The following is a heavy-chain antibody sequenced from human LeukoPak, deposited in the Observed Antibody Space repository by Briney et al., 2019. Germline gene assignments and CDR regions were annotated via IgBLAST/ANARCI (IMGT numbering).Heavy chain of an antibody. Sequence: SGTLSLTCAVYGGSFSGYYWSWIRQPPGKGLEWIGEINHSGSTNYNPSLKSRVTISVDTSKNQFSLKLSSVTAADTAVYYCARDGDAFDIRGQGTMVTVSS. CDR1: GGSFSGYY. CDR2: INHSGST. CDR3: ARDGDAFDI. J-gene: IGHJ3*02. V-gene: IGHV4-34*01.